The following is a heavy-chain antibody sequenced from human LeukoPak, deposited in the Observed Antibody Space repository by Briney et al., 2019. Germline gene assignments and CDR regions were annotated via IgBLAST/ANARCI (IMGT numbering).Heavy chain of an antibody. CDR1: GFTVSSNY. V-gene: IGHV3-53*04. Sequence: GGSLRLSCAASGFTVSSNYMSWVRQAPGKGLEWVSVIYSGGSTYYADSVKGRFTISRHNSKNTLYLQMNSLRAEDTAVYYCARGRDSSGYYSGCLDHWGQGTLVTVSS. CDR3: ARGRDSSGYYSGCLDH. D-gene: IGHD3-22*01. CDR2: IYSGGST. J-gene: IGHJ5*02.